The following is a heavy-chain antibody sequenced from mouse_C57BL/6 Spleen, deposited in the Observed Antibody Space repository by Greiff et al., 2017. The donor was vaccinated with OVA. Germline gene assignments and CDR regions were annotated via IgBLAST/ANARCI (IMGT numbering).Heavy chain of an antibody. D-gene: IGHD1-1*01. CDR3: ARTPDYYGSSDYFDY. CDR2: IHPNSGST. V-gene: IGHV1-64*01. J-gene: IGHJ2*01. CDR1: GYTFTSYW. Sequence: VQLQQPGAELVKPGASVKLSCKASGYTFTSYWMHWVKQRPGQGLEWIGMIHPNSGSTNYNEKFKSKATLTVDKSSSTAYMQLSSLTSEDSAVYYCARTPDYYGSSDYFDYWGQGTTLTVSS.